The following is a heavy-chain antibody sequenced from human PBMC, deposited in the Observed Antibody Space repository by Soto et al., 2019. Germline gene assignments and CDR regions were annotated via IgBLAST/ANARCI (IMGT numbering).Heavy chain of an antibody. D-gene: IGHD3-9*01. CDR1: GFTFSSYS. Sequence: PGGSLRLSCAASGFTFSSYSMNWVRQAPGKGLEWVSYISSSSSTIYYADSVKGRFTISRDNAKNSLYLQMNSLRAEDTAVYYCARELYFDWLLYSNWFDPWGQGTLVTVS. CDR2: ISSSSSTI. CDR3: ARELYFDWLLYSNWFDP. J-gene: IGHJ5*02. V-gene: IGHV3-48*01.